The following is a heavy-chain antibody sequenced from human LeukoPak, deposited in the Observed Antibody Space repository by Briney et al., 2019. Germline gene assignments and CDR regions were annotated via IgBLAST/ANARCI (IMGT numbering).Heavy chain of an antibody. V-gene: IGHV4-4*07. CDR3: ASRYDSSGYYTHFDY. CDR1: GGSISSYY. Sequence: SETLSLTCTVSGGSISSYYWSWIRQPAGKGLEWIGRIYTSGSTNYNPSLKSRVTISVDKSKNQFSLKLSSVTAADTAVYYCASRYDSSGYYTHFDYWGQGTLVTVSS. J-gene: IGHJ4*02. D-gene: IGHD3-22*01. CDR2: IYTSGST.